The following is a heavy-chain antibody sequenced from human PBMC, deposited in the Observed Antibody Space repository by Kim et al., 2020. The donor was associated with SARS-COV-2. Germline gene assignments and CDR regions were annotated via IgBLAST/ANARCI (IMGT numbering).Heavy chain of an antibody. V-gene: IGHV3-53*01. CDR2: FYSGGST. J-gene: IGHJ4*02. CDR1: GFTVSSNS. CDR3: AREGFDY. Sequence: GGSLRLSCVASGFTVSSNSMSWVRQAPGKGLEWVSIFYSGGSTSYADSVKGRFTISRDNSKNTLYLQMSSLRAEDTAVYYCAREGFDYWGQGTLVTVSS.